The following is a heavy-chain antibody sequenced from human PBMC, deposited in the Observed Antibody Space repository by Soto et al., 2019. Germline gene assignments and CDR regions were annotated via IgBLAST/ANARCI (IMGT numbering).Heavy chain of an antibody. Sequence: QVQLVESGGGVVQPGRSLRLSCAASGFTFSSYAMHWVRQAPGKGLEWVAVISYDGSNKYYADSVKGRFTISRDNSKNTLYLQMNSLRAEDTAVYYCARDPQQLVFPYYFDYWGQGTLVTLSS. J-gene: IGHJ4*02. D-gene: IGHD6-13*01. CDR2: ISYDGSNK. V-gene: IGHV3-30-3*01. CDR1: GFTFSSYA. CDR3: ARDPQQLVFPYYFDY.